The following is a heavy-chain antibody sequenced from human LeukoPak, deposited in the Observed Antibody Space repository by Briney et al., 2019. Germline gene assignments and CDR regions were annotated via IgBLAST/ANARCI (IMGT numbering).Heavy chain of an antibody. CDR3: ARTYYDVFSGYYSGGGPFDY. J-gene: IGHJ4*02. Sequence: SETLSLTCSVSGDSINGYSWSWIRQPAGKGLEWIGRTYTSGYTNYNPSLKSRVTISVDTSKNQFSLKLSSVTVADTAVYYCARTYYDVFSGYYSGGGPFDYWGQGTLVTVSS. D-gene: IGHD3-3*01. V-gene: IGHV4-4*07. CDR2: TYTSGYT. CDR1: GDSINGYS.